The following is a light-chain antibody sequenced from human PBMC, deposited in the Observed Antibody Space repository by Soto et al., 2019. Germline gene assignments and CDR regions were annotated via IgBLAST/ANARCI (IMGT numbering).Light chain of an antibody. CDR1: QSVRSN. CDR2: GAS. Sequence: DMVMTQSPATLSVSPGERATLSCRASQSVRSNLAWYHQRPGQAPRLLIYGASSRATGIPDRFSGSGSGTDFTLTISRLEPEDFAVYYCQQYGSSPPTFGQGTKVDIK. V-gene: IGKV3-20*01. CDR3: QQYGSSPPT. J-gene: IGKJ1*01.